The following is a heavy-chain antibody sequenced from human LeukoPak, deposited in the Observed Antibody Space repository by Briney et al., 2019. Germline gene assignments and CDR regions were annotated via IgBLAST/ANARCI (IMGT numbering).Heavy chain of an antibody. J-gene: IGHJ6*02. CDR3: ARVAGSNYYYYGMDV. Sequence: PSETLSLTCTVSGGSISNYYWCWIRQPPGKGLEWIGYIYYSGSTNYNPSLKSRVTISVDTSKNHFSLKLSSVTAADTAVYYCARVAGSNYYYYGMDVWGQGTTVTVSS. CDR2: IYYSGST. CDR1: GGSISNYY. V-gene: IGHV4-59*01.